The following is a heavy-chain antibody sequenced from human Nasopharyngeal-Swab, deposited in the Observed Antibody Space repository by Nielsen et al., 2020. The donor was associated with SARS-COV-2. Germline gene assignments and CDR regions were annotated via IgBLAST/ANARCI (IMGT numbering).Heavy chain of an antibody. CDR1: GFTFSSYS. J-gene: IGHJ6*02. Sequence: GESLKISCAASGFTFSSYSMNWVRQAPGKGLEWVSYISSSSSTIYYADSVKGRFTISRDNAKNSLYLQMNSLRDEDTAVYYCARDKGFRILSIAAPGTRYGMDVWGQGTTVTVSS. D-gene: IGHD6-13*01. CDR3: ARDKGFRILSIAAPGTRYGMDV. CDR2: ISSSSSTI. V-gene: IGHV3-48*02.